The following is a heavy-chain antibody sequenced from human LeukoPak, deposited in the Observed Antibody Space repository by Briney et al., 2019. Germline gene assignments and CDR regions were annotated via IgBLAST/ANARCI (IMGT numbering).Heavy chain of an antibody. J-gene: IGHJ4*02. CDR2: IYHSEST. V-gene: IGHV4-30-2*01. Sequence: PSETLSLTCTVSGASISSGGYYWSWIQQPPGKGLDGIGYIYHSESTYYNPSLKSRVTISVDRSKNQSSLKLSSVTAADTAVYYCARRSYSASYYLDYWAQGTLVTVSS. CDR3: ARRSYSASYYLDY. CDR1: GASISSGGYY. D-gene: IGHD1-26*01.